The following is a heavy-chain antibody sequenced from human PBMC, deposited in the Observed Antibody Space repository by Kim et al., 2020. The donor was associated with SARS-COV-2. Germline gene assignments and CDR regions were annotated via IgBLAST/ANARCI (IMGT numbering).Heavy chain of an antibody. CDR2: ISSSGSYV. CDR3: TRVSFGDLSEDYFDL. CDR1: GFTFSDYY. Sequence: GGSLRLSCAASGFTFSDYYMTWIRQAPGKGLEWVSYISSSGSYVNYADSVKGRFTISRDNAKNSLYLQMSSLRAEDTAIYYCTRVSFGDLSEDYFDLWGQGTLVTVPS. J-gene: IGHJ4*02. V-gene: IGHV3-11*01. D-gene: IGHD3-10*01.